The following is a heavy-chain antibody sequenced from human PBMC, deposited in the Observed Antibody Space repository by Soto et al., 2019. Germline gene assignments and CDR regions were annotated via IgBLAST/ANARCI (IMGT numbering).Heavy chain of an antibody. CDR2: IIPIFGTA. D-gene: IGHD3-22*01. CDR3: ESSRSHHSYYDSSAYYRT. V-gene: IGHV1-69*01. CDR1: GGNXTSYA. J-gene: IGHJ5*02. Sequence: NGSWEATGGNXTSYAIGLVRQAPEQGLEWMGGIIPIFGTANYAQKFKGRVRINADQSASTAYMELSSLRSEDTAVYYCESSRSHHSYYDSSAYYRTWGQGTLVTVSS.